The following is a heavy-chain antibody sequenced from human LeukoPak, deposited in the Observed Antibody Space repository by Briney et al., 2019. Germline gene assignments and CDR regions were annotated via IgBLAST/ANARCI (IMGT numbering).Heavy chain of an antibody. CDR1: GYTFIGHY. J-gene: IGHJ5*02. Sequence: ASVKVSCKTSGYTFIGHYIHWVRQAPGQGLEWMGWINPKNGGANYAPRFRGRVTLTRDLSTSTDYMELSSLRSDDTAVYFCARDTSEGDYAWWFDPWGQGTLVTVAS. D-gene: IGHD3-16*01. CDR3: ARDTSEGDYAWWFDP. V-gene: IGHV1-2*07. CDR2: INPKNGGA.